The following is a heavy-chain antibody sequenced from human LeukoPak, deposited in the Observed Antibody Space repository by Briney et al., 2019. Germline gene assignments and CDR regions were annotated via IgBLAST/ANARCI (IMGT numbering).Heavy chain of an antibody. CDR3: ARAFDV. CDR2: IHYSGST. V-gene: IGHV4-4*02. J-gene: IGHJ6*02. Sequence: SETLSLTCAVSGGSISSSNWWSWVRQPPGKGLEWIGYIHYSGSTNYNPSLKSRVTISLDTSKIQFSLKLTSVTAADTAVYYCARAFDVWGQGTTVTVSS. CDR1: GGSISSSNW.